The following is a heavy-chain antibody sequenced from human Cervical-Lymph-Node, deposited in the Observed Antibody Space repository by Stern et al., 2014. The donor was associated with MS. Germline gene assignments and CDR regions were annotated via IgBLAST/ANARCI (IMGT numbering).Heavy chain of an antibody. CDR1: GGTFNNYA. V-gene: IGHV1-69*06. CDR2: IIPIFGTA. J-gene: IGHJ3*02. Sequence: VELVESGAEVKKPGSSVKVSCKACGGTFNNYAISWVRQAAGKGIEWMGGIIPIFGTANNAQKFQGRVTITADKSTSTAYMDLSSLRSDDTAVYYCARAPKVAALAPLSFDMWGQGTMVTVSS. CDR3: ARAPKVAALAPLSFDM. D-gene: IGHD2-15*01.